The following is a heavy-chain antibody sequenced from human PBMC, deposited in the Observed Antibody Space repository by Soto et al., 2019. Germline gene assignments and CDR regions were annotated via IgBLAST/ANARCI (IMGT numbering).Heavy chain of an antibody. V-gene: IGHV4-61*01. CDR3: ATMSSSGYPLDY. CDR2: IYYTGRT. Sequence: QVQLQASGPGLLKPSETLSLTCIVSGGSVSSGSYYWSWIRQPPGKGLEWIGFIYYTGRTSYNPSLKSPVTITVDTSNNLFSLKLSSVTAADTAVYFCATMSSSGYPLDYWGRGTLVTVSS. CDR1: GGSVSSGSYY. D-gene: IGHD3-22*01. J-gene: IGHJ4*02.